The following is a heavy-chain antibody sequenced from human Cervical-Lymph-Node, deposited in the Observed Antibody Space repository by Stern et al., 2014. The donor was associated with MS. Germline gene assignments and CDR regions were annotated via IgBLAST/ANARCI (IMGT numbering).Heavy chain of an antibody. V-gene: IGHV5-51*03. CDR1: GYRFINNW. CDR2: IYPGDSDI. J-gene: IGHJ4*02. CDR3: ARWSVACDS. Sequence: VQLVQSGAEVRKPGDSLKISCKTSGYRFINNWIAWVRQVPGKGLEWIGIIYPGDSDIRSSPSCQGHVTISVDKSTSTAYLQWSSLKASDTAVYYCARWSVACDSWGQGALITVSS. D-gene: IGHD2-21*01.